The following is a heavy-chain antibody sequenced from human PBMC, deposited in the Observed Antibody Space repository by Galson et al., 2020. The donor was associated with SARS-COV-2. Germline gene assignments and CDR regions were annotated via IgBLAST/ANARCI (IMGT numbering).Heavy chain of an antibody. J-gene: IGHJ4*02. CDR2: IEDSGGT. CDR1: GGPISNGGYH. D-gene: IGHD3-10*01. CDR3: ARDRGRLVLWKAGGGFDY. V-gene: IGHV4-31*03. Sequence: ASETLSLTCTVSGGPISNGGYHWNWIRPHTGQGLESIGDIEDSGGTHYNPSLKSRVTISVDTSKTQFTLKLSSVTAADTAVYYCARDRGRLVLWKAGGGFDYWGQGTLVTVSS.